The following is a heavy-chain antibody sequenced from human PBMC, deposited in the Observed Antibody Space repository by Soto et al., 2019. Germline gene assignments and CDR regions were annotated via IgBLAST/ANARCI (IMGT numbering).Heavy chain of an antibody. CDR1: GGTISSDY. Sequence: SETLPLTCTVSGGTISSDYWRWIRQPPGKGLEWIGYMYNTGSTIYNPSLKSRVTISVDTSKNQFSLKLNSVTAADTAVYYCARDLWGYCGADCYPLDVWGQGTTVTVS. CDR2: MYNTGST. J-gene: IGHJ6*02. CDR3: ARDLWGYCGADCYPLDV. D-gene: IGHD2-21*02. V-gene: IGHV4-59*01.